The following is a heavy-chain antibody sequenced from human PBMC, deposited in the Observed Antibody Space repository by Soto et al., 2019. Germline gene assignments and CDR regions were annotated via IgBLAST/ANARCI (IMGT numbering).Heavy chain of an antibody. CDR1: GGSISSGDYY. CDR2: IYYSGST. D-gene: IGHD5-12*01. CDR3: ARWLGYGPHFDY. J-gene: IGHJ4*02. V-gene: IGHV4-30-4*01. Sequence: SETLSLTCTVSGGSISSGDYYWSWIRQPPGKGLEWIGYIYYSGSTYYNPSLKSRVTISVDTSKNQFSLKLSSVTAADTAVYYCARWLGYGPHFDYWGQGTLVTGSS.